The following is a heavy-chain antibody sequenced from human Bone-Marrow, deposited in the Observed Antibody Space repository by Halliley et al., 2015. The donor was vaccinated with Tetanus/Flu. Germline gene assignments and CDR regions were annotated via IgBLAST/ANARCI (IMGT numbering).Heavy chain of an antibody. CDR3: ARVASAYFDY. CDR2: IKQDGSEK. Sequence: SLRLSCAASRFDFSTHSMNWVRQAPGKGLEWVANIKQDGSEKYYVDSVKGRFIISRDNAKNSLYLQMNSLRAEDTAVYYCARVASAYFDYWGQGTLVTVSS. CDR1: RFDFSTHS. V-gene: IGHV3-7*03. J-gene: IGHJ4*02.